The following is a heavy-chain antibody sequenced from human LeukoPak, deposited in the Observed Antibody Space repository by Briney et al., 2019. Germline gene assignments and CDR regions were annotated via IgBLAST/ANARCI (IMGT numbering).Heavy chain of an antibody. J-gene: IGHJ5*02. V-gene: IGHV4-61*01. CDR2: IYYSGST. CDR3: ARAQYCTNGVCYTNGWFDP. D-gene: IGHD2-8*01. CDR1: GGSISTSSYY. Sequence: SETLSLTCTVSGGSISTSSYYWSWIRQPPGKGLEWIGYIYYSGSTNYNPSLKSRVTISVDTSKNQFSLKLSSVTAADTAVYYCARAQYCTNGVCYTNGWFDPWGQGTLVTVSS.